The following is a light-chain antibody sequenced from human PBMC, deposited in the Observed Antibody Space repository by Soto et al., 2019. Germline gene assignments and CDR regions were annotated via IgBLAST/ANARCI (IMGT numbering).Light chain of an antibody. J-gene: IGKJ1*01. Sequence: DIQITQSPSSLSASVGDRATITCRASQTISSWLAWYQQKPGKAPKLLIYKASTLKSGVPSRFSGSGSGTEFTLTISSLQPDDFATYYCQHYNSYSEAFGQGTKVDI. V-gene: IGKV1-5*03. CDR2: KAS. CDR1: QTISSW. CDR3: QHYNSYSEA.